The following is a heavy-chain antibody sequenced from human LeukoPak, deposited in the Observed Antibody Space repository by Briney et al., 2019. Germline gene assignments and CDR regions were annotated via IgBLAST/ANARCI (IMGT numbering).Heavy chain of an antibody. Sequence: ASVKVSCKASGGTFSSYAISWVRQAPGQGLEWMGGIIPIFGTANYAQKFQGRVTITADESTSTAYMELRSLRSDDTAVYYCARDIVVVPAAIHYYYYGMDVWGQGTTVTVSS. D-gene: IGHD2-2*02. CDR3: ARDIVVVPAAIHYYYYGMDV. J-gene: IGHJ6*02. CDR1: GGTFSSYA. CDR2: IIPIFGTA. V-gene: IGHV1-69*13.